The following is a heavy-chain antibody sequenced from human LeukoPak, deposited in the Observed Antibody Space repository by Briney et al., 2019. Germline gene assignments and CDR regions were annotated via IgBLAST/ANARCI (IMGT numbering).Heavy chain of an antibody. CDR2: IYHSGST. CDR1: GGSFSGYY. Sequence: SETLSLTCAVYGGSFSGYYWSWIRQPPGKGLEWIGYIYHSGSTYYNPSLKSRVTISVDRSKNQFSLKLSSVTAADTAVYYCASYGDFRFDYWGQGTLVTVSS. V-gene: IGHV4-34*01. CDR3: ASYGDFRFDY. J-gene: IGHJ4*02. D-gene: IGHD4-17*01.